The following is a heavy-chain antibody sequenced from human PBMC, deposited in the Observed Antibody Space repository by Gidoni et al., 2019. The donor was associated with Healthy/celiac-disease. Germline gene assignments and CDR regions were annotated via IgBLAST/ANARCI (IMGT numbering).Heavy chain of an antibody. D-gene: IGHD3-10*01. J-gene: IGHJ2*01. CDR2: IIPIFGTA. V-gene: IGHV1-69*01. Sequence: QVQLVQSGAEVKKPGSSVKVSCKASGGTFSSYAISWVRQAPGHGLEWMGGIIPIFGTANYAQKLQGRVTITADESTSTAYMELSSLRSEDTAVYYCARVGAVARGVYYWYFDLWGRGTLVTVSS. CDR3: ARVGAVARGVYYWYFDL. CDR1: GGTFSSYA.